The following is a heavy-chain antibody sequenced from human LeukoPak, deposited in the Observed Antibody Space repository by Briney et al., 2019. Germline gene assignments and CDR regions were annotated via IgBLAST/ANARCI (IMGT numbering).Heavy chain of an antibody. CDR2: ISGSSGST. Sequence: GGSLRLSCAASGFTFSSYAMSWVRQAPGKGLEWVSAISGSSGSTYYADSVKGRFTISRDNSKNTLYLQMNSLRAEDTAVYYCAVGIAAADIFDYWGQGTLVTVSS. D-gene: IGHD6-13*01. J-gene: IGHJ4*02. V-gene: IGHV3-23*01. CDR1: GFTFSSYA. CDR3: AVGIAAADIFDY.